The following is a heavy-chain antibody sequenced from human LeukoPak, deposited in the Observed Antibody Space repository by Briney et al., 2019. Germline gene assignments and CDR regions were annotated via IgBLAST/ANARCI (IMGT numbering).Heavy chain of an antibody. D-gene: IGHD3-22*01. Sequence: SETLSLTCTVPGGSISSSSYYWGWIRQPPGKGLEWSGSIYYSGSTYYNPSLKSRVTISVDTSKNQFSLKLSSVTAADTAVYYCARPRLGSITMIVVVTTYYFDYWGQGTLVTVSS. CDR1: GGSISSSSYY. J-gene: IGHJ4*02. CDR3: ARPRLGSITMIVVVTTYYFDY. CDR2: IYYSGST. V-gene: IGHV4-39*01.